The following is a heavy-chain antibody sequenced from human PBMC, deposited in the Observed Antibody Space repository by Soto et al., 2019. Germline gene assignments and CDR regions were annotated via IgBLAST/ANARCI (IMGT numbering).Heavy chain of an antibody. V-gene: IGHV3-21*01. CDR1: GFIFSDYS. CDR2: ISSTSTYI. CDR3: ARDGRGSSFIFYFDY. J-gene: IGHJ4*02. Sequence: LRLSCAASGFIFSDYSMDWVHQAPGKGVEWVASISSTSTYISYADSVRGRVTISRDNAKNSLYLQVNSLTAEDTAVYYCARDGRGSSFIFYFDYWGQGTLVTVSS. D-gene: IGHD1-26*01.